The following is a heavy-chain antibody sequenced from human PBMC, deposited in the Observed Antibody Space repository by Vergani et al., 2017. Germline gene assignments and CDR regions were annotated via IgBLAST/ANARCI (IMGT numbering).Heavy chain of an antibody. J-gene: IGHJ6*02. CDR1: GFKFSDHY. D-gene: IGHD1-1*01. V-gene: IGHV3-11*04. CDR3: AKNPGISTTRHYYAMDV. Sequence: LEESGGGSVKPGGSLRLSCAASGFKFSDHYMSWIRQAPGKGLEWVSHISPGASTVPYTDSVTGRFTVSRDNDNNSLTLDIKTLGLENTAAYYCAKNPGISTTRHYYAMDVWGQGTTVTVSS. CDR2: ISPGASTV.